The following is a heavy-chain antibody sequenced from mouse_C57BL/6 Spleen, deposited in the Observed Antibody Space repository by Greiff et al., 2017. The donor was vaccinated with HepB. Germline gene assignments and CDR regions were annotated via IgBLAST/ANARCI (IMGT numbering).Heavy chain of an antibody. Sequence: EVQGVESGGGLVKPGGSLKLSCAASGFTFSDYGMHWVRQAPEKGLEWVAYISSGSSTIYYAATVTGRFTITSDDAKNTLFKQMTSLRYEDTAMYYCANDYDWFAYWGQGTLVTVSA. J-gene: IGHJ3*01. CDR3: ANDYDWFAY. CDR2: ISSGSSTI. V-gene: IGHV5-17*01. D-gene: IGHD2-4*01. CDR1: GFTFSDYG.